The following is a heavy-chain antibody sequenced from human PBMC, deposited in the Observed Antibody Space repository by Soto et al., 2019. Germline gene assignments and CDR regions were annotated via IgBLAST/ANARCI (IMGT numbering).Heavy chain of an antibody. V-gene: IGHV3-66*01. CDR3: ARGGTDYDFWSGYSRENYYYYYMYV. Sequence: PGGSLRLSCAASGFTVSSNYMSWVRQAPGKGLEWVSVIYSGGSTYYADSVKGRFTISRDNSKNTLYLQMNSLRAEDTAVYYCARGGTDYDFWSGYSRENYYYYYMYVWGKGTTVTVYS. D-gene: IGHD3-3*01. CDR2: IYSGGST. J-gene: IGHJ6*03. CDR1: GFTVSSNY.